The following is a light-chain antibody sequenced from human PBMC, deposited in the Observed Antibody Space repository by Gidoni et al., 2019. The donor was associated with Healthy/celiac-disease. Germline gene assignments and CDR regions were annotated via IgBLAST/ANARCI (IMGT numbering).Light chain of an antibody. CDR2: GAS. Sequence: EIVMTQSPATLSVSPGERATLPCRASQSVSSLLIYGASTRATGIPARFSGSGSGTEFTLTISSLQSEDFAVYYCQQYNNWWTFGQGTKVEIK. J-gene: IGKJ1*01. CDR3: QQYNNWWT. V-gene: IGKV3-15*01. CDR1: QSVSS.